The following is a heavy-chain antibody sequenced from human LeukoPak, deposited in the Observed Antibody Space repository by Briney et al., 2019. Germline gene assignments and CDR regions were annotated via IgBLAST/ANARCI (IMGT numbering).Heavy chain of an antibody. CDR3: AKYYYGSGPPEYFQH. D-gene: IGHD3-10*01. V-gene: IGHV3-23*01. CDR2: ISGSGGST. Sequence: GGSLRLSCAASGFTFSSYGMSWVRQAPGKGLEWVSAISGSGGSTYYADSVKGRFTISRDNSKNTLYLQMNSLRAEDTAVYYCAKYYYGSGPPEYFQHWGQGTLVTVSS. J-gene: IGHJ1*01. CDR1: GFTFSSYG.